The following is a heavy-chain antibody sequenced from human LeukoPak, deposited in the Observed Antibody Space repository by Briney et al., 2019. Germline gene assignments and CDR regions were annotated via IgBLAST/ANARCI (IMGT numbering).Heavy chain of an antibody. CDR2: IRYDGSNK. D-gene: IGHD5-18*01. V-gene: IGHV3-30*02. Sequence: GGSLRLSYAASGFTSSSYGMHWVRQAPGKGLEWVAFIRYDGSNKYYADSVKGRFTISRDNSKNTLYLQMNSLRAEDTAVYYCAKERDTAMVTSDYWGQGTLVTVSS. CDR1: GFTSSSYG. CDR3: AKERDTAMVTSDY. J-gene: IGHJ4*02.